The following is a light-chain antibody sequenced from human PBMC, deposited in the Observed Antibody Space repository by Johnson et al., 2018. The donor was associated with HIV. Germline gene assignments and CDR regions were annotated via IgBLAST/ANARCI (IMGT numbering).Light chain of an antibody. Sequence: QSVLTQPPSVSAAPGQKVTISCSGSSSNIGNNYVSWYQQLPGTAPKLLIYDNNKRPSGIPDRFSGSKSGTSATLGITGLQTGDEADYYCGTGDSSLSAGRYVFGTGTKVTVL. CDR3: GTGDSSLSAGRYV. CDR1: SSNIGNNY. CDR2: DNN. J-gene: IGLJ1*01. V-gene: IGLV1-51*01.